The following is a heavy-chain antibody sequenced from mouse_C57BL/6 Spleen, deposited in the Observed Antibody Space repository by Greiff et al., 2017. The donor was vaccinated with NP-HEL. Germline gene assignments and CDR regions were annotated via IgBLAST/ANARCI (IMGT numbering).Heavy chain of an antibody. Sequence: QVQLKESGPELVKPGASVKISCKASGYAFSSSWMNWVKQRPGKGLEWIGRIYPGDGDTNYNGKFKGKATLTADKSSSTAYMQLSSLTSEDSAVYFCARRVDYAYYFDYWGKGTTLTVSS. CDR1: GYAFSSSW. CDR2: IYPGDGDT. V-gene: IGHV1-82*01. D-gene: IGHD2-4*01. CDR3: ARRVDYAYYFDY. J-gene: IGHJ2*01.